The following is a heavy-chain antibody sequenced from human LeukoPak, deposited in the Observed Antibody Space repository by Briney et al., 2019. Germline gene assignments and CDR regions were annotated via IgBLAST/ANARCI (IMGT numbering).Heavy chain of an antibody. CDR1: GFTFSSYE. Sequence: QPGGSLRLSCAASGFTFSSYEMNWVRQAPGKGLEWVSYISSSGSTIYYADSVKGRFTISRDNAKNSLYLQMNSLRAEDTAVYYCARVCGGDCPLDYWGQGTLVTVSS. CDR2: ISSSGSTI. CDR3: ARVCGGDCPLDY. V-gene: IGHV3-48*03. J-gene: IGHJ4*02. D-gene: IGHD2-21*02.